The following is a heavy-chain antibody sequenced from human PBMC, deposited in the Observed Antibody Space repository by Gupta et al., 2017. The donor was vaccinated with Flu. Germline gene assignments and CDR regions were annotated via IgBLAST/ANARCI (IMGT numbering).Heavy chain of an antibody. CDR1: GGPISTDKYH. J-gene: IGHJ4*02. D-gene: IGHD2-2*01. Sequence: QLQLQGSGPGLVKPAETRYLSCPVSGGPISTDKYHWALVRPHPGKGLEWIGPIYYSGTNYYNPSLRSRATMSLDTSRNQFTLKVRSVTAADTAVYYCAGGVCYAAFDFWGQGSLVSVSS. CDR2: IYYSGTN. V-gene: IGHV4-39*01. CDR3: AGGVCYAAFDF.